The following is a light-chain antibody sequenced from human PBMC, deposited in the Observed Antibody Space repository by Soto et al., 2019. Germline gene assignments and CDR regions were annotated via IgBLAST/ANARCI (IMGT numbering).Light chain of an antibody. V-gene: IGKV3-20*01. Sequence: EIVLTQSPDTLSLSPGERGTLSCRASQSVNSRYLAWYQQKPGQAPRLLIYGASSRATGIPDRFSGSGSGADFTLTISRLEPEDFEVYYCQHYGSSRLTFGGGTKVEIK. CDR2: GAS. CDR3: QHYGSSRLT. J-gene: IGKJ4*01. CDR1: QSVNSRY.